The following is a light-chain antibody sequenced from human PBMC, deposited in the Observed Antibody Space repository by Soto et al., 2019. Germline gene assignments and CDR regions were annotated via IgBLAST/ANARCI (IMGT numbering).Light chain of an antibody. CDR1: ISEVGGYNY. J-gene: IGLJ1*01. Sequence: QSVLTQPRSVSGSPGQSVTISCTGTISEVGGYNYVSWHQQHPGKAPKLMIYDVNKRPSGVPNRFSASKSGNTASLTISGLQADDEADYYCCSYSGNYTYVFGTGTKVTVL. V-gene: IGLV2-11*01. CDR3: CSYSGNYTYV. CDR2: DVN.